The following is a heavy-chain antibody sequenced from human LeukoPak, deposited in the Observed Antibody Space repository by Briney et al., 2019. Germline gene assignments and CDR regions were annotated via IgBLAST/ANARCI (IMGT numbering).Heavy chain of an antibody. CDR2: IYHSGST. J-gene: IGHJ6*03. D-gene: IGHD7-27*01. Sequence: PSETLSLTCTVSGYSISSGYYWGWIRQPPGKGLEWIGSIYHSGSTYYNPSLKSRVTISVDTSKNQFSLKLSSVTAADTAVYYCARDLLGRGDYYYYMDVWGKGTTVTVSS. V-gene: IGHV4-38-2*02. CDR1: GYSISSGYY. CDR3: ARDLLGRGDYYYYMDV.